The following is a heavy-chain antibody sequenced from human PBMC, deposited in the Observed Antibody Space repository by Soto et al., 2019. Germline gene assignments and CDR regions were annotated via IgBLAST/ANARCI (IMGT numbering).Heavy chain of an antibody. D-gene: IGHD3-10*01. CDR3: GKWSGFGDL. CDR2: ITGSGGLS. J-gene: IGHJ4*02. CDR1: GFAFSDYS. Sequence: EVHLLESGGGLVQPGGSLRLSCEASGFAFSDYSITWVLQAPGKGLEYVSGITGSGGLSFYADALRCRFTVSRDNSKNTVYLQMNSLSLEDTAVYYCGKWSGFGDLWGQGTLVTVSS. V-gene: IGHV3-23*01.